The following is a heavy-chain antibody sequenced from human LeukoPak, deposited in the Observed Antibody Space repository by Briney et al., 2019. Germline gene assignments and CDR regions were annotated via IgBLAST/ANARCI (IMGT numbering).Heavy chain of an antibody. V-gene: IGHV4-30-4*07. CDR1: GGSISGGGYS. CDR3: ARVLAAAGNNWFDP. J-gene: IGHJ5*02. Sequence: PSQTLSLTCAVSGGSISGGGYSWSWIRQPPGRAMEFIAYIYYTGNTYFNPSLKSRVTISVDTSKNQFSLKLSSVTAADTAVYYCARVLAAAGNNWFDPWGQGTLVTVSS. D-gene: IGHD6-13*01. CDR2: IYYTGNT.